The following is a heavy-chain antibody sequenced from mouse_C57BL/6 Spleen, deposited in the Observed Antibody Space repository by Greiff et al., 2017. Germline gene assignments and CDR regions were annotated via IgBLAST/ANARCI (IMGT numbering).Heavy chain of an antibody. D-gene: IGHD2-1*01. CDR2: IYPGDGDT. CDR1: GYAFSSSW. V-gene: IGHV1-82*01. Sequence: QVQLQQSGPELVKPGASVKISCKASGYAFSSSWMNWVKQRPGKGLEWIGRIYPGDGDTNYNGKFKGKATLTADKSSSTAYMQLSSLTSEDSAVYFCARSWRNYDYFDYWGQGTTLTVSS. CDR3: ARSWRNYDYFDY. J-gene: IGHJ2*01.